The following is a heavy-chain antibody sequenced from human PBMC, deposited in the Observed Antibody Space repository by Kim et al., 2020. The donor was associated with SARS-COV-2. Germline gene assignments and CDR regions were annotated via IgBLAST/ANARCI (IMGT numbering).Heavy chain of an antibody. D-gene: IGHD6-19*01. V-gene: IGHV3-73*01. Sequence: GGSLRLSCAASGFTFSGSAMHWVRQASGKGLEWVGRIRSKANSYATAYAASVKGRLTISRDDSKNTAYLQMNSLKTEDTAVYYCTRHPHSSGWSHGGYWGQGTLVTVSS. CDR2: IRSKANSYAT. CDR3: TRHPHSSGWSHGGY. CDR1: GFTFSGSA. J-gene: IGHJ4*02.